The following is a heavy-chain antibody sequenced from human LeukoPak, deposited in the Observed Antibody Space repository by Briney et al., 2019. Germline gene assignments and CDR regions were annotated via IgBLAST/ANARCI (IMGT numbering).Heavy chain of an antibody. V-gene: IGHV4-4*02. D-gene: IGHD3-22*01. CDR1: GGSISSSNW. J-gene: IGHJ4*02. CDR2: IYHSGST. Sequence: SETLSLTCAVSGGSISSSNWWSWVRQPPGKGLEWIGEIYHSGSTNYNPSLKSRVTISVDKSKNQFSLKLSSVTAADTAVYYCARVAYDSSGYYEDYWGQGTLVTVSS. CDR3: ARVAYDSSGYYEDY.